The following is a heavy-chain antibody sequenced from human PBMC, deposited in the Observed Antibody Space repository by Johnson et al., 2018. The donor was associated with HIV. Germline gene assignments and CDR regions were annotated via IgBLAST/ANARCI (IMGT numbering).Heavy chain of an antibody. Sequence: VQLMESGGGLVQPGGSLRLSCAASGFTVSSNYMSWVRQAPGKGLEWVSVIYSGGSTYYADSVKGRFTISRDNSKNTLYLQMNSLRAEDTAVYYCASPRWLVPHDAFDIWGQGTLVTVSS. CDR2: IYSGGST. D-gene: IGHD6-19*01. V-gene: IGHV3-66*01. J-gene: IGHJ3*02. CDR3: ASPRWLVPHDAFDI. CDR1: GFTVSSNY.